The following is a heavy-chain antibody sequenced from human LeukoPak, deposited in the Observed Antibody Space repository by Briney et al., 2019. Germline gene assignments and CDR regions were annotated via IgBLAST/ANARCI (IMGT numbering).Heavy chain of an antibody. CDR3: ARTGAMTGSGSYGNYFDY. V-gene: IGHV1-46*01. CDR2: INPSGGST. Sequence: ASVKVSCKASGYTFTSYYMHWVRQAPGQGLEWMGIINPSGGSTSYAQKFQGRVTMTRDMSTSTVYMELSSLRSEDTAVYYCARTGAMTGSGSYGNYFDYWGQGTLVTASS. CDR1: GYTFTSYY. D-gene: IGHD3-10*01. J-gene: IGHJ4*02.